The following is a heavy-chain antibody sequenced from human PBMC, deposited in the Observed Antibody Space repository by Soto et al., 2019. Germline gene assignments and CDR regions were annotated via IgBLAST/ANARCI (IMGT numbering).Heavy chain of an antibody. D-gene: IGHD1-26*01. V-gene: IGHV3-23*01. CDR2: ISGSGGST. CDR3: AKDGGAASYFDY. Sequence: GGSLRLSCAASGFTFSSYAMSWVRQAPGKGLEWVSAISGSGGSTYYADSVKGRFTISRDNSKNTLYLQMNSLRAEDMAVYYCAKDGGAASYFDYWGQGTLVTVSS. CDR1: GFTFSSYA. J-gene: IGHJ4*02.